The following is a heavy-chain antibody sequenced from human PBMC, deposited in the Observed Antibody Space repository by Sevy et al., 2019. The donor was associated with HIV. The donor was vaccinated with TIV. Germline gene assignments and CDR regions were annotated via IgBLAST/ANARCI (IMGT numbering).Heavy chain of an antibody. CDR1: GFTFSSYG. J-gene: IGHJ4*02. D-gene: IGHD6-19*01. V-gene: IGHV3-30*18. CDR3: AKDRVGYSSGWYGGAIDY. Sequence: GGSLRLSCAASGFTFSSYGMHWIRQAPGKGLEWVALISYDGSNKYYADSVKGRFTISRDNSKNTLYLQMNSLRAEDTAVYYCAKDRVGYSSGWYGGAIDYWGQRTLVTVSS. CDR2: ISYDGSNK.